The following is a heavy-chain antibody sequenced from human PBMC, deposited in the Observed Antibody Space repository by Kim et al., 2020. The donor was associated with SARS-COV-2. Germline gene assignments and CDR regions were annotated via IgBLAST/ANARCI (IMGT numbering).Heavy chain of an antibody. J-gene: IGHJ6*02. CDR2: IDWDDDK. D-gene: IGHD4-17*01. CDR1: GFSLSTSGMC. CDR3: ARIPPNYGDNYYYGMDV. Sequence: SGPTLVNPTQTLTLTCTFSGFSLSTSGMCVSWIRQPPGKALEWLALIDWDDDKYYSTSLKTRLTISKDTSKNQVVLTMTNMDPVDTATYYCARIPPNYGDNYYYGMDVWGQGTTVTVSS. V-gene: IGHV2-70*01.